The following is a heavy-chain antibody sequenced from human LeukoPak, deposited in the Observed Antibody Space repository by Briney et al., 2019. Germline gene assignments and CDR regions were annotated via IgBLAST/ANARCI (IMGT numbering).Heavy chain of an antibody. Sequence: PGGPLRLSCAASGFTFSSYGMHWVRQAPGKGLEWVAFIRYDGSNKYYADSVKGRFTISRDNSKNTLYLQMNSLRAEDTAVYYCAKAIGDDSSGYFDYWGQGTLVTVSS. CDR2: IRYDGSNK. CDR3: AKAIGDDSSGYFDY. J-gene: IGHJ4*02. D-gene: IGHD3-22*01. V-gene: IGHV3-30*02. CDR1: GFTFSSYG.